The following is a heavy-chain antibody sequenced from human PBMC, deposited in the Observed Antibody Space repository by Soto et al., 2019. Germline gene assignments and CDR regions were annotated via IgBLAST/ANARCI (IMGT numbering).Heavy chain of an antibody. Sequence: QVQLQQWGAGLLKPSETLSLTCTIYGGSFSGYYWTWIRQPPGKGLEWIGEINHSGTTNYSPALKRRVSTSVDTSKDKFSLNLSSVTAADTAVYYCASGKTRTARPSLRYYYYGLDVWGQGTTVTVSS. CDR1: GGSFSGYY. V-gene: IGHV4-34*02. D-gene: IGHD6-6*01. J-gene: IGHJ6*02. CDR3: ASGKTRTARPSLRYYYYGLDV. CDR2: INHSGTT.